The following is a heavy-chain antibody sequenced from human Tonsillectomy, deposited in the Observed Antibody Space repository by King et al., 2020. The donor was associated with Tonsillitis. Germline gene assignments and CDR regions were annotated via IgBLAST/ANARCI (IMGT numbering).Heavy chain of an antibody. V-gene: IGHV3-23*04. D-gene: IGHD3-22*01. CDR3: AKDGGYYDSSGYFYD. CDR1: GLTFSSYA. Sequence: VQLVESGGGLVQPGGSLRLSCAASGLTFSSYAMSWVRQAPGKGLEWVSAITGIGAKTYYADSVKGRFTISRDNSKNTLYLQMNSLRAEDTAVYYCAKDGGYYDSSGYFYDWGQGTLVTVSS. J-gene: IGHJ4*02. CDR2: ITGIGAKT.